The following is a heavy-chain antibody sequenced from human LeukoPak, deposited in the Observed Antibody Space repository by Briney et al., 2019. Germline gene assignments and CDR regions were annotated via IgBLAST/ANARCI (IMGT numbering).Heavy chain of an antibody. CDR1: GFTFSSYA. CDR2: ISSSSSYI. CDR3: ARLAGVPAATYYYYYYMDV. D-gene: IGHD2-2*01. Sequence: PGRSLRLSCAASGFTFSSYAMNWVRQAPGKGLEWVSSISSSSSYIYYADSVKGRFTISRDNAKNSLYLQMNSLRAEDTAVYYCARLAGVPAATYYYYYYMDVWGKGTTVTVSS. J-gene: IGHJ6*03. V-gene: IGHV3-21*01.